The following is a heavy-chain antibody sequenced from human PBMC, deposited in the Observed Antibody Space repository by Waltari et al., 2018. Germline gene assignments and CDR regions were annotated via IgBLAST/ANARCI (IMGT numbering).Heavy chain of an antibody. V-gene: IGHV4-59*01. Sequence: QVQLQESGPGLVKPSETLSLTCPVSGGSISSYYWSWIRQPPGKVLEWIGYIYYSGSTNYNPSLKSRVTISVDTSKNQCALKLSCVTAADTAVYYCARDVNLLGFDPWGQGTLVTVSS. CDR1: GGSISSYY. CDR3: ARDVNLLGFDP. J-gene: IGHJ5*02. CDR2: IYYSGST.